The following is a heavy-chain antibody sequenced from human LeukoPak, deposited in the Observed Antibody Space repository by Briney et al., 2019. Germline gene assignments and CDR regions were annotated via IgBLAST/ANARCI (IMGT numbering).Heavy chain of an antibody. J-gene: IGHJ4*02. Sequence: SETLSLTCAVYGGSFSGYYWSWIRQPPGKGLEWIGEINHSGSTNYNPSLKSRVTISVDTSKNQFSLKLSSVTAADTAVYYCARAISGWYSGDTYYFDYWGQGTLVTVSS. D-gene: IGHD6-19*01. CDR3: ARAISGWYSGDTYYFDY. V-gene: IGHV4-34*01. CDR2: INHSGST. CDR1: GGSFSGYY.